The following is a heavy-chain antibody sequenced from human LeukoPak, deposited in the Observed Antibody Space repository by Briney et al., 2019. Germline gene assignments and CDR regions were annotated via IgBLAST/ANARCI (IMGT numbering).Heavy chain of an antibody. Sequence: GGSLRLSCAASGFTFSSYAMHWVRQAPGKGLEWVAVISYDGSNKYYADSAKGRFTISRDNSKNTLYLQMNSLRAEDTAVYYCARDRGDAVVVPAATYFDYWGQGTLVTVSS. V-gene: IGHV3-30*04. CDR2: ISYDGSNK. CDR3: ARDRGDAVVVPAATYFDY. D-gene: IGHD2-2*01. CDR1: GFTFSSYA. J-gene: IGHJ4*02.